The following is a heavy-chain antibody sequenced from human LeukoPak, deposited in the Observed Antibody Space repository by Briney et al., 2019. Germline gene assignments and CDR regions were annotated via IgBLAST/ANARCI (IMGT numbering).Heavy chain of an antibody. CDR3: ARGGGYSGYDFCDY. V-gene: IGHV3-33*08. CDR2: IWYDGSNK. D-gene: IGHD5-12*01. CDR1: EFTFSNYW. Sequence: PGGSLRLSCVASEFTFSNYWIHWVRQAPGKGLEWVAVIWYDGSNKYYADSVKGRFTISRDNSKNTLYLQMNSLRAEDTAVYYCARGGGYSGYDFCDYWGQGTLVTVSS. J-gene: IGHJ4*02.